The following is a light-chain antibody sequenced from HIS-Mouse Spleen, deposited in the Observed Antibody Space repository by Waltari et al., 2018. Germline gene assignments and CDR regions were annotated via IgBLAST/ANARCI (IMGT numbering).Light chain of an antibody. CDR1: SSDVGSYNL. V-gene: IGLV2-23*01. Sequence: QSALTQPASVSGSPGQSITISCTGTSSDVGSYNLVSWYQQHPGKAPKLMIYEGSKRASGVSNRFSGSESGNTASRTSSGLQAEDEADYYCCSYAGSSTVVFGGGTKLTVL. CDR3: CSYAGSSTVV. CDR2: EGS. J-gene: IGLJ2*01.